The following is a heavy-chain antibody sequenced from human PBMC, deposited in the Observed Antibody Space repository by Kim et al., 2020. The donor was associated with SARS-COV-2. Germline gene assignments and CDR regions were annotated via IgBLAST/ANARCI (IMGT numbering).Heavy chain of an antibody. D-gene: IGHD1-26*01. V-gene: IGHV4-59*09. Sequence: YNPSLKSRVTISVDTSKNQFSLKLSSVTAADTAVYYCASGQWEFFYGMDVWGQGTTVTVSS. CDR3: ASGQWEFFYGMDV. J-gene: IGHJ6*02.